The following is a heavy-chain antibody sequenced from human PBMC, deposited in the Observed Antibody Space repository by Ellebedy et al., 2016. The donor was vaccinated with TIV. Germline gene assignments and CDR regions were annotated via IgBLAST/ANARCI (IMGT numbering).Heavy chain of an antibody. CDR3: VGGAGWLPEP. J-gene: IGHJ5*02. V-gene: IGHV3-7*01. CDR2: IKQDGSEK. CDR1: GVTLSRNW. D-gene: IGHD6-19*01. Sequence: GESLKISXVASGVTLSRNWMNWVRQAPEKGLEWVAIIKQDGSEKYYADSVKGRFTISRDNAKNSLYLEMNSLRVEDTAVYFCVGGAGWLPEPWGQGTLVTVSS.